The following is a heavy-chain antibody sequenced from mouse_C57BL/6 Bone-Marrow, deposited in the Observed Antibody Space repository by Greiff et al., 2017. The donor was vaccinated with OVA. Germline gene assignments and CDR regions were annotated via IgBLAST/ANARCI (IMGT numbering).Heavy chain of an antibody. J-gene: IGHJ1*03. CDR3: ARWGTTIGDFDV. Sequence: VQLKQSGAELARPGASVKLSCKASGYTFTSYGISWVKQRTGQGLEWIGEIYPRSGNTYYNEKFKGKATLTADKSSSTAYMELRSLTSEDSAVYFCARWGTTIGDFDVWGTGTTVTVSS. CDR1: GYTFTSYG. CDR2: IYPRSGNT. D-gene: IGHD1-1*01. V-gene: IGHV1-81*01.